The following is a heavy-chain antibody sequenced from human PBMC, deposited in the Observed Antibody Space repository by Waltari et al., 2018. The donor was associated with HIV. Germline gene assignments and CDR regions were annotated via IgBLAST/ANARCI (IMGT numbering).Heavy chain of an antibody. J-gene: IGHJ4*02. CDR3: VKAKVVSAYYYSLEY. CDR2: ISYDGGTK. D-gene: IGHD3-22*01. V-gene: IGHV3-30*18. Sequence: QVHLVESGGGVVQPGRSLGLSCATSVFTFSSYGMHWVRQAPGKGLEWMAVISYDGGTKYYADSVKGRFIISRDNSRNTLYLQLSTLRPEDTALYFCVKAKVVSAYYYSLEYWGQGTLVTVSS. CDR1: VFTFSSYG.